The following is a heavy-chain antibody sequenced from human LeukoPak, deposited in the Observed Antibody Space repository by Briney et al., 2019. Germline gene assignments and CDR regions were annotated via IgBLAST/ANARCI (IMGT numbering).Heavy chain of an antibody. CDR3: ARTFGAD. J-gene: IGHJ4*02. CDR2: IKQDGSEK. CDR1: GFTFSSYW. V-gene: IGHV3-7*01. D-gene: IGHD3-10*01. Sequence: GGSLRLSCAASGFTFSSYWVSWVRQAPGKGLEWVANIKQDGSEKYYVDSVKGRFTISRDNAKNSLYLQMNSLRAEDTAVYYCARTFGADWGQGTLVTVSS.